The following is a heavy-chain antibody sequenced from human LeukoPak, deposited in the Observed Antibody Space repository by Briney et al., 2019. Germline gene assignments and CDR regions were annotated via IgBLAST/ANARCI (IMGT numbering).Heavy chain of an antibody. V-gene: IGHV1-18*01. CDR1: GYTFANYG. CDR2: ISGFNGNT. D-gene: IGHD6-13*01. J-gene: IGHJ5*02. CDR3: ARGPTNRIAAKKNWFDP. Sequence: ASVKVSCKASGYTFANYGISWVRQAPGQGLEWVGWISGFNGNTNYAQKLQGRVTMTTDTSTSTAYMELRSLRSDDTAVYYCARGPTNRIAAKKNWFDPWGQGTLVTVSS.